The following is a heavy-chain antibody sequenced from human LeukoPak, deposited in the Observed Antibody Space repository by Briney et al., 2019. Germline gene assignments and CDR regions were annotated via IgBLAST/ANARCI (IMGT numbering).Heavy chain of an antibody. Sequence: SETLSLTCIISSDSGTSDSYYGGWVRQPPGKGLEWIGNIYYSGSTYYNPSLKSRVTMTVDTSKNQFFLKLSSVTAADTAVYYCARGRPFGGGFHLDYWGQGTLVTVS. CDR3: ARGRPFGGGFHLDY. J-gene: IGHJ4*02. V-gene: IGHV4-39*02. CDR1: SDSGTSDSYY. CDR2: IYYSGST. D-gene: IGHD1-26*01.